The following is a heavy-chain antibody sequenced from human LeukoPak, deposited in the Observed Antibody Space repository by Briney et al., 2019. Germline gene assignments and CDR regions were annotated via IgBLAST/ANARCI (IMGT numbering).Heavy chain of an antibody. Sequence: SETLSLTCTVSGGSISSYYWSWIRQPAGKGLEWIGRIYTSGSTNYNPSLKSRVTMSVDTSKNQFSLKLSSVTAADTAVYYCARDSPYNWNDVNYFGYWGQGTLVTVSS. V-gene: IGHV4-4*07. J-gene: IGHJ4*02. CDR1: GGSISSYY. D-gene: IGHD1-20*01. CDR3: ARDSPYNWNDVNYFGY. CDR2: IYTSGST.